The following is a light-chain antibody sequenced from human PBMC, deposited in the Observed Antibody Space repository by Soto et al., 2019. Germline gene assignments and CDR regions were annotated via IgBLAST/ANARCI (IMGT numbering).Light chain of an antibody. Sequence: EIVLTQSPATLSLSPGERATLSCMASQSVSSYLAWYQQKPGQAPRLLIYDASNRATGIPARFSGSGSGTDFTLTISSLEPEDFAGYYCQQRSNWPPLTFGGGTKVAIK. CDR3: QQRSNWPPLT. CDR2: DAS. J-gene: IGKJ4*01. V-gene: IGKV3-11*01. CDR1: QSVSSY.